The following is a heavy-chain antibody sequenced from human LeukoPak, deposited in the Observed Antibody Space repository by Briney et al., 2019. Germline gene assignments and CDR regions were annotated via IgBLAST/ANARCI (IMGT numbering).Heavy chain of an antibody. CDR3: AKAVAGGPSAFDY. CDR1: GFTFSSYA. J-gene: IGHJ4*02. CDR2: ISYDGSNK. Sequence: QTGGSLRLSCAASGFTFSSYAMHWVRQAPGKGLEWVAVISYDGSNKYYADSVKGRFTISRDNSKNTLYLQMNSLRAEDTAVYYCAKAVAGGPSAFDYWGQGTLVTVSS. V-gene: IGHV3-30-3*01. D-gene: IGHD6-19*01.